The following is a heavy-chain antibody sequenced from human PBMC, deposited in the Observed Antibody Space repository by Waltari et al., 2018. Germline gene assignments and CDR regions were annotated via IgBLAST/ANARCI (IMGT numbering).Heavy chain of an antibody. J-gene: IGHJ4*02. V-gene: IGHV4-34*01. CDR3: ARYCSCGSCPLDY. Sequence: QVQLQQWGAGLLKPSETLSLTCAVYGGSFSGYYWSWIRQPPGKGLEWIGGINHSGSTNHNPSLKSRGTISVDTSKKQFSLKQSSVTAADTAVYYCARYCSCGSCPLDYWGQGTLVTVSS. CDR2: INHSGST. D-gene: IGHD2-15*01. CDR1: GGSFSGYY.